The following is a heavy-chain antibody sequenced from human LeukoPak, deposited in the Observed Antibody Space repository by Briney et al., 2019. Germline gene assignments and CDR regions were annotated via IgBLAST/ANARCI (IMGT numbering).Heavy chain of an antibody. CDR1: GFTFSSYG. Sequence: GRSLRLSCSASGFTFSSYGMHWVRQAPGKGLEWVAVIWYDGSNKYYGGFVKGRFTISRDNSKNTLYLQMNSLRAEDTAVYYCATGIVPAAIGVFDYWGQGTLVTVSS. V-gene: IGHV3-33*01. D-gene: IGHD2-2*01. CDR2: IWYDGSNK. CDR3: ATGIVPAAIGVFDY. J-gene: IGHJ4*02.